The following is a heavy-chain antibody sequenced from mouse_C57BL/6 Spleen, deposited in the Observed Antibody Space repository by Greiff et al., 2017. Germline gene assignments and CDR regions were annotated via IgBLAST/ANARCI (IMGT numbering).Heavy chain of an antibody. J-gene: IGHJ4*01. D-gene: IGHD1-1*01. CDR3: ARRPIYCGSSYDYAMDY. Sequence: EVQLQQSGPELVKPGASVKISCKASGYSFTDYNMNWVKQSNGKSLEWIGVINPNYGTTSYNPKFKGKATLTVDQSSSTAYMQLNSLTSEDSAVYYCARRPIYCGSSYDYAMDYWGQGTSVTVSS. CDR1: GYSFTDYN. V-gene: IGHV1-39*01. CDR2: INPNYGTT.